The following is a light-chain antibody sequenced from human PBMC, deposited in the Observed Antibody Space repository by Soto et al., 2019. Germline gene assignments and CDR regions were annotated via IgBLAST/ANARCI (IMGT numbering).Light chain of an antibody. J-gene: IGLJ1*01. Sequence: QSAPTHPASASGSPVQSIANTPLDTFSDVGGYDYVCWYQQHPDKAPKLMIYEVTKRPSGVSNRFSGSKSGNTASLTISGLQPEDEAVYYCSAHTSGSTRVFGSGTKVTVL. CDR2: EVT. CDR3: SAHTSGSTRV. CDR1: FSDVGGYDY. V-gene: IGLV2-14*01.